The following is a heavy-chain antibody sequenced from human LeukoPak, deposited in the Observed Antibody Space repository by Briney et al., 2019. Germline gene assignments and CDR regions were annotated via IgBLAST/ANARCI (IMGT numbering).Heavy chain of an antibody. CDR3: ARVSGRRDSDAFDI. D-gene: IGHD1-26*01. J-gene: IGHJ3*02. Sequence: ASVKVSCKASGYTFTGYYMHWLRQAPGQGLEWMGWINPNSGGTNYAQKFQGRVTMTRDTSISTAYMELSRLRSDDTAVYYCARVSGRRDSDAFDIWGQGTMVTVSS. CDR1: GYTFTGYY. CDR2: INPNSGGT. V-gene: IGHV1-2*02.